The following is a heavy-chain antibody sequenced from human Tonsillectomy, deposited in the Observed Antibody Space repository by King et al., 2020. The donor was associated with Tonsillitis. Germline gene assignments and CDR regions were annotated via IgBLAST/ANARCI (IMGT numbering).Heavy chain of an antibody. CDR1: GYTFTSYG. V-gene: IGHV1-18*01. CDR2: ISAYNGNT. D-gene: IGHD3-10*01. J-gene: IGHJ4*02. CDR3: ARDDHYYGSGSYPMGDY. Sequence: VQLVESGAEVKKPGASVKVSCKASGYTFTSYGISWVRQAPGQGLEWMGWISAYNGNTNYAQKLQGRVTMTTDTSTSTAYMELRSLRSNDTAVYYCARDDHYYGSGSYPMGDYWGQGTLVTVSS.